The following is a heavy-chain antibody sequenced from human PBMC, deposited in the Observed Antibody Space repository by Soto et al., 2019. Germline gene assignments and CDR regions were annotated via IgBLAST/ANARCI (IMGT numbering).Heavy chain of an antibody. D-gene: IGHD6-19*01. Sequence: GGSLRLSCAPTSFSVISNYMRCVRKAPGKGLEWVANIKQEGSEKYYVDSVKGRFTISRDNAKKSLYLQMNSLRADDTAVYYCARDDGIAVAGRYYYYGMDVWGQGT. CDR1: SFSVISNY. CDR3: ARDDGIAVAGRYYYYGMDV. V-gene: IGHV3-7*04. CDR2: IKQEGSEK. J-gene: IGHJ6*02.